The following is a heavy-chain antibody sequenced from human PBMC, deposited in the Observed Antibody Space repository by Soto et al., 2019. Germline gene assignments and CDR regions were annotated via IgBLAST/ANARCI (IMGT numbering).Heavy chain of an antibody. D-gene: IGHD3-16*01. Sequence: QVQLVQSGAEVKKPGASVKVSCKASGYTFSSYGISWVRQAPGQGLEWMGWISGYNGNTNYAQKLQGRVTMTIDTSTSTGYMELGSLRSDDTAVYYCARDRGGDGMDVWGQGTTVTVSS. V-gene: IGHV1-18*01. CDR1: GYTFSSYG. J-gene: IGHJ6*02. CDR3: ARDRGGDGMDV. CDR2: ISGYNGNT.